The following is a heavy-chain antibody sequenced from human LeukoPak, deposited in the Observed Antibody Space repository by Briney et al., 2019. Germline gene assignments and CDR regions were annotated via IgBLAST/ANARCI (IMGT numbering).Heavy chain of an antibody. CDR3: TRVGYIDEGIDY. D-gene: IGHD5-24*01. J-gene: IGHJ4*02. V-gene: IGHV3-7*04. Sequence: GGSLRLSCAASEFTLSSYAMSWVRQAPGKGLEWVANIKQDGSKKSYVDSVKGRFTISRDNAKNSLYLQMNSLRAEDTAIYYCTRVGYIDEGIDYWGQGTLVTVSS. CDR2: IKQDGSKK. CDR1: EFTLSSYA.